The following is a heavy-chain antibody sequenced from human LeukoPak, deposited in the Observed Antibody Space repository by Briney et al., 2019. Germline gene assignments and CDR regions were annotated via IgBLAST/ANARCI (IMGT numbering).Heavy chain of an antibody. CDR3: ARDVFYDTSGYYYGYFDY. D-gene: IGHD3-22*01. J-gene: IGHJ4*02. CDR2: IKQDGSEK. CDR1: GLTFSSFW. V-gene: IGHV3-7*01. Sequence: QTGGSLRLSCAASGLTFSSFWMGWVRQAPGKGLEWAANIKQDGSEKYYVDSVKGRFTISRDNAKNSLYLQMNSLRAEDTAVYYCARDVFYDTSGYYYGYFDYWGQGTLVTVSS.